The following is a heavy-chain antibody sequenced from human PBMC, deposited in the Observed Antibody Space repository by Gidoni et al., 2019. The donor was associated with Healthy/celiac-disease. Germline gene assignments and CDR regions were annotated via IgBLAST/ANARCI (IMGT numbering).Heavy chain of an antibody. CDR2: ISGSGGST. J-gene: IGHJ3*02. D-gene: IGHD6-19*01. CDR1: GFTFSSYA. Sequence: EVQLLESGGGLVQPGGSLRLSCAASGFTFSSYAMSWVRQAPGKGLEWVSAISGSGGSTYYADSVKGRFTISRDNSKNTLYLQMNSLRAEDTAVYYCARGIVVAIGAFDIWGQGTMVTVSS. CDR3: ARGIVVAIGAFDI. V-gene: IGHV3-23*01.